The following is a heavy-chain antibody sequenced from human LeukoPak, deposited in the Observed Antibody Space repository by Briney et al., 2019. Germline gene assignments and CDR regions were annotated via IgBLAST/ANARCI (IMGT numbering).Heavy chain of an antibody. CDR2: INTKGET. CDR1: GVSISAYQ. Sequence: SETLSLTCTVSGVSISAYQWSWVRQSPEKGLEWIGCINTKGETSYNPSLKSRATTSVDTSKSQFSLRLTSVTAADTAVYYCATSNDAKIAPFDHWGQGAPVTVSS. CDR3: ATSNDAKIAPFDH. D-gene: IGHD2-21*01. J-gene: IGHJ4*02. V-gene: IGHV4-4*09.